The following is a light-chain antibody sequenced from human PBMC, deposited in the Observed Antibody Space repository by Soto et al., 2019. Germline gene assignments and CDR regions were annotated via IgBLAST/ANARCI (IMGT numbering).Light chain of an antibody. J-gene: IGLJ3*02. CDR1: SSNIGSNT. CDR3: ATWDGSLNGWV. CDR2: NNN. Sequence: QSVLTQPPSVSGTPGQRVTISSSGSSSNIGSNTVNWYQQLPGMAPKLLIYNNNQRPSGVPDRFSGSKSGTSASLAISGLQSEDEADYYCATWDGSLNGWVFGGGTKLTVL. V-gene: IGLV1-44*01.